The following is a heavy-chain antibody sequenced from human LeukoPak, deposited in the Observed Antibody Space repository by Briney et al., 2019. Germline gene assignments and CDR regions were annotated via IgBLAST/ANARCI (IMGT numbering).Heavy chain of an antibody. CDR2: MNPNSGNT. CDR3: ARGDSTAMAIDY. CDR1: GYTFSSYD. Sequence: ASVKVSCKASGYTFSSYDMNWVRRATGQGLEWMGWMNPNSGNTGYAQKFQGRVTMTRNTSIRTAYMELSSLRSEDTAVYYCARGDSTAMAIDYWGQGTPVTVSS. D-gene: IGHD5-18*01. J-gene: IGHJ4*02. V-gene: IGHV1-8*01.